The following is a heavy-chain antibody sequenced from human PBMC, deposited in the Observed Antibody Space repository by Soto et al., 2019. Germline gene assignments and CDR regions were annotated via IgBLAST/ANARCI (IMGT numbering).Heavy chain of an antibody. D-gene: IGHD1-1*01. CDR2: IYYSGGT. Sequence: SETLSLTCTVSGGSISSYYWSWIRQPPGKGLEWIGYIYYSGGTNYNPSLKSRVTISVDTSKNQFSLKLSSVTAADTAVYYCASVQLEQYYFDYWGQGTLVTVSS. CDR1: GGSISSYY. V-gene: IGHV4-59*01. CDR3: ASVQLEQYYFDY. J-gene: IGHJ4*02.